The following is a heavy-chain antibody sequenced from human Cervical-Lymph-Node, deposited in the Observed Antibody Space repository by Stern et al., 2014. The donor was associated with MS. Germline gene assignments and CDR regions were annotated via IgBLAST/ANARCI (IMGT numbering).Heavy chain of an antibody. J-gene: IGHJ4*02. D-gene: IGHD4-17*01. V-gene: IGHV4-31*03. CDR2: IYYSGSS. Sequence: HVQLQESGPGLVKPSQTLSLTCSVSGGSISSSGYYWSCVRQHPGKGLEWIGCIYYSGSSYYKSSLKSRVSISSDTSKNQFSLNLNSVTAADTAIYYCARARGSVTMRVLDYWGQGILVTVSS. CDR1: GGSISSSGYY. CDR3: ARARGSVTMRVLDY.